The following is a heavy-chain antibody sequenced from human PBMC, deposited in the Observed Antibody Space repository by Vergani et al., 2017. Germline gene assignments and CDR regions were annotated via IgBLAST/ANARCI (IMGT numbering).Heavy chain of an antibody. V-gene: IGHV1-2*02. CDR2: INPNSGGT. D-gene: IGHD6-6*01. Sequence: QVQLVQSGAEVTKPGASVKVSCKASGYTFTGYYMHWVRQSPGQGLEWMGWINPNSGGTNYAQKFQGRVTMTRDTSISTAYMELSRLRSDDTAVYYCARDGRIAARPVRSMDVWGKGTTVTVSS. J-gene: IGHJ6*04. CDR1: GYTFTGYY. CDR3: ARDGRIAARPVRSMDV.